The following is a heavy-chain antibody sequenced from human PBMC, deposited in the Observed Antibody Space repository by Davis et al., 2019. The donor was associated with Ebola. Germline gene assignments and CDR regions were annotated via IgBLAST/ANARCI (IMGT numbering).Heavy chain of an antibody. V-gene: IGHV3-23*01. CDR2: ISGSGEKI. J-gene: IGHJ4*02. D-gene: IGHD1-7*01. Sequence: GESLKISCAASGFTFSTYVMSWVRQAPGKGLEWVSAISGSGEKIYYADSVKGRFTISRDNSKNTLYVQMNSLRDEDTAVYYCANDPLGVGTGTFENWGQGTLVTVSS. CDR3: ANDPLGVGTGTFEN. CDR1: GFTFSTYV.